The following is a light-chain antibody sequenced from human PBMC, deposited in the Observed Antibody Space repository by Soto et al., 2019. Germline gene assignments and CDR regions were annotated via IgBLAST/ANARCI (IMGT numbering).Light chain of an antibody. V-gene: IGKV1-5*03. CDR2: KAS. Sequence: IQMTQSPSTLSASVGDRVTITCRPSQSLSACLAWYQQKPGKAPKLLIYKASSLESGVPSRFSGSGSGTEFTLTISSLQPDDFATYYCQQYNSYPWTFGQGTKVEIK. CDR3: QQYNSYPWT. J-gene: IGKJ1*01. CDR1: QSLSAC.